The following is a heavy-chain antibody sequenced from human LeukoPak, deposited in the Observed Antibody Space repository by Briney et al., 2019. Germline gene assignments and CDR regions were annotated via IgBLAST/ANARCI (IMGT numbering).Heavy chain of an antibody. Sequence: PGGSLRLPCAASGFTFSDYYMSWIRQAPGKGLEWVSYISSSGSTIYYADSVKGRFTISRDNAKNSLYLQMNSLRAEDTAVYYCASSIVATSFDYWGQGTLVTVSS. V-gene: IGHV3-11*01. CDR3: ASSIVATSFDY. CDR2: ISSSGSTI. CDR1: GFTFSDYY. J-gene: IGHJ4*02. D-gene: IGHD5-12*01.